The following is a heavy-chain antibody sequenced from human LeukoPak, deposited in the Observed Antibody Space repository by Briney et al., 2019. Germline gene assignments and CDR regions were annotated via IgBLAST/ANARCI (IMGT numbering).Heavy chain of an antibody. J-gene: IGHJ4*02. CDR2: IIAIFGTA. D-gene: IGHD3-22*01. CDR3: ARAYYYDSSGYYAYYFDY. CDR1: GGTFSSYA. V-gene: IGHV1-69*13. Sequence: GASVKVSCIASGGTFSSYAISWVRQAPGQGLEWMGGIIAIFGTANYAQKFQGRVTITADESTSTAYMQLSSLRSEDTAVYYCARAYYYDSSGYYAYYFDYWGQGTLVTVSS.